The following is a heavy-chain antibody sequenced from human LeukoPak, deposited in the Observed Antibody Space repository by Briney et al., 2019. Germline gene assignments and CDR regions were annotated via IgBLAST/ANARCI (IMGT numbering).Heavy chain of an antibody. D-gene: IGHD5-12*01. V-gene: IGHV3-33*08. CDR1: GFAVSGNY. J-gene: IGHJ4*02. CDR2: ISYDGKNI. CDR3: ARTYSRESGYDFVFHY. Sequence: GGSLSLSCAASGFAVSGNYTSWVRQAPGKGREWVAAISYDGKNIHYVDSVKGRFTISRDSSKSTVYLQMNSLRAEDTAVYYCARTYSRESGYDFVFHYWGQGTLVTVS.